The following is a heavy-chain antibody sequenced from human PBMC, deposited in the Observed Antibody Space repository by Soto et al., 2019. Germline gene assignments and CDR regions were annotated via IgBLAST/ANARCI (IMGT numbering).Heavy chain of an antibody. Sequence: SVKVSCKASGGTFSSYTISWVRQAPGQGLEWKGRIIPILGIANYAQKFQGRVTITADKSTSTAYMELSSLRSEDTSVYYCARRDIAAAGLDALDIWGQGTMVTVSS. CDR3: ARRDIAAAGLDALDI. CDR2: IIPILGIA. CDR1: GGTFSSYT. V-gene: IGHV1-69*02. D-gene: IGHD6-13*01. J-gene: IGHJ3*02.